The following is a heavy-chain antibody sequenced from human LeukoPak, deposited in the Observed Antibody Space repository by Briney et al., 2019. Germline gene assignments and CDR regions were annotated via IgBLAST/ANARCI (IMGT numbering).Heavy chain of an antibody. CDR1: GFTFSNYA. D-gene: IGHD3-3*01. V-gene: IGHV3-21*01. Sequence: GGSLRLSCAASGFTFSNYAMNWVRQAPGKGLEWVSSISSSSSYIYYADSVKGRFTISRDNAKNSLYLQMNSLRAEDTAVYYCARGERADFWSGYYSDYWGQGTLVTVSS. CDR3: ARGERADFWSGYYSDY. CDR2: ISSSSSYI. J-gene: IGHJ4*02.